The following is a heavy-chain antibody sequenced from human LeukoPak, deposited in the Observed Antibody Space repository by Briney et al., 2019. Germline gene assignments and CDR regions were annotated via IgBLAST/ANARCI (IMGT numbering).Heavy chain of an antibody. CDR1: GGSISSYY. Sequence: SETLSLTCTVSGGSISSYYWSWIRQPPGKGLEWIGYIYYSGSTNYNPSLKSRVTISVDTSKNQFSLKLSSVTAAGTAVYYCARSILTGYSGYYYMDVWGKGTTVTISS. CDR3: ARSILTGYSGYYYMDV. J-gene: IGHJ6*03. CDR2: IYYSGST. D-gene: IGHD3-9*01. V-gene: IGHV4-59*01.